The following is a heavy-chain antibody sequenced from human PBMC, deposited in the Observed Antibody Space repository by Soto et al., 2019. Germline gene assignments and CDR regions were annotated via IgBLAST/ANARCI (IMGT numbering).Heavy chain of an antibody. CDR3: ARATACGSCSPGVFQH. J-gene: IGHJ1*01. CDR1: GGSISSGGYY. V-gene: IGHV4-31*03. CDR2: IYYSGST. D-gene: IGHD2-15*01. Sequence: SETLSLTCTVSGGSISSGGYYWSWIRQHPGKGLEWIGYIYYSGSTYYNPSLKSRVTISVDTSKNQFSLKLSSVTAADTAVYYCARATACGSCSPGVFQHWGQGTLVTVSS.